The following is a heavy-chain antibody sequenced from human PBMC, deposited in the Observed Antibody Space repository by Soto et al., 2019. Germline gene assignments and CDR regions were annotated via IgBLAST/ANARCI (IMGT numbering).Heavy chain of an antibody. J-gene: IGHJ5*02. V-gene: IGHV4-61*08. CDR2: IYYSGST. D-gene: IGHD2-2*01. Sequence: SETLSLTCTVSGGSISSGDYYWSWIRQPPGKGLEWIGYIYYSGSTNYNPSLKSRVIISVDTSKNQFSLKLSSVTAPDTAVYYCARGGGIGLVPATNLFDPWAQGNLVTVSS. CDR3: ARGGGIGLVPATNLFDP. CDR1: GGSISSGDYY.